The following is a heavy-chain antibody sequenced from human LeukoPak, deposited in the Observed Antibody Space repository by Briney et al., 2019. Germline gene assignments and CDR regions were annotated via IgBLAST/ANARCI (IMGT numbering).Heavy chain of an antibody. D-gene: IGHD3-10*01. V-gene: IGHV3-15*01. CDR3: TTVGDSYGSGY. J-gene: IGHJ4*02. CDR2: LKSKVDGETA. Sequence: PGGSLRLSCATSGFTFINAWMSWVRQAPGKGLEWVGRLKSKVDGETADYGAPVRGRFIISRDDSKGTLYLQMNSLKTEDTGVYYCTTVGDSYGSGYWGQGTLVTVSS. CDR1: GFTFINAW.